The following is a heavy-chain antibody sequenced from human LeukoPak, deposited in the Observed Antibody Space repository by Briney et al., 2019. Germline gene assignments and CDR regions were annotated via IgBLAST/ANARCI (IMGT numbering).Heavy chain of an antibody. J-gene: IGHJ4*02. D-gene: IGHD6-19*01. CDR3: AREPYSSGWYYYLDS. CDR1: GYTFTYYA. CDR2: ISAYNGNT. V-gene: IGHV1-18*01. Sequence: ASVKVSCKASGYTFTYYAVSWVRQAPGQGLGWMGWISAYNGNTNYAQKFQGRATMTIDTSTSTAYMELRSLRSDDTAVYYCAREPYSSGWYYYLDSWGQGTLVTVSS.